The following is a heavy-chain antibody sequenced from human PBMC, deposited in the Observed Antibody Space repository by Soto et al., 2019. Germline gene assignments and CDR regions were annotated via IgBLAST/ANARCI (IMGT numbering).Heavy chain of an antibody. CDR2: INPNSGGT. CDR1: GYTFTGYY. V-gene: IGHV1-2*04. CDR3: ARAYYDILTGYYYRNWFDP. Sequence: GASVKVSCKASGYTFTGYYMHWLRHAPGQGLERMGWINPNSGGTNYAQKFQGWVTMTRDTSISTAYMELSRLRSDDTAVYYCARAYYDILTGYYYRNWFDPWGQGTLVTVSS. J-gene: IGHJ5*02. D-gene: IGHD3-9*01.